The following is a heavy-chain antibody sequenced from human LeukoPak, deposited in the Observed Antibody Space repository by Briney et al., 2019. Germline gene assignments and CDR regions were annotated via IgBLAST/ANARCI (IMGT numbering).Heavy chain of an antibody. V-gene: IGHV3-9*01. CDR3: AKDGNYCSGGSCFRSDYYMDV. Sequence: PGGSLRLSCAASGFTFDDYAMHWVRQAPGKGLEWVSGISWNSGSIGYADSVKGRFTISRDNAKSSLYLQMNSLRAEDTALYYCAKDGNYCSGGSCFRSDYYMDVWGKGTTVTISS. D-gene: IGHD2-15*01. J-gene: IGHJ6*03. CDR2: ISWNSGSI. CDR1: GFTFDDYA.